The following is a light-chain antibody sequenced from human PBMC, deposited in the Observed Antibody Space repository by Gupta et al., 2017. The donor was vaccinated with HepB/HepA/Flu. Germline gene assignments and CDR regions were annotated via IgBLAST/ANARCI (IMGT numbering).Light chain of an antibody. Sequence: DIHMTQSPSSLSASVGERVTITCRASQTISNYLNWYQQKPGKAPKLLIYAASNLQRGVPSRFSGSGSGTDFTFTISSLQPEDVATYYCQQNYSTLPLTFGQGTKVEIK. CDR2: AAS. J-gene: IGKJ1*01. V-gene: IGKV1-39*01. CDR1: QTISNY. CDR3: QQNYSTLPLT.